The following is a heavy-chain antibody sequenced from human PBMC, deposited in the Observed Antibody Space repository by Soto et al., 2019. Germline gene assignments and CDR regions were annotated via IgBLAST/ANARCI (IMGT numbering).Heavy chain of an antibody. CDR2: IHSDGTT. J-gene: IGHJ4*02. D-gene: IGHD3-10*01. Sequence: QLVESGGGLVQPGGSLRLSCKGSGLTLSSNYMSWVRQAPGKGLEWVSVIHSDGTTDYADSVKGRLTISRDNLKNTLYLQISSLRAEYTAVYFCARDPYGSGSRFDYWGQGTLVTVSS. CDR1: GLTLSSNY. CDR3: ARDPYGSGSRFDY. V-gene: IGHV3-66*01.